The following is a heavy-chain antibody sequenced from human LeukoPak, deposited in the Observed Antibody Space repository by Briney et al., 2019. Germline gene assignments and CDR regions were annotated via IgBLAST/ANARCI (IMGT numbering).Heavy chain of an antibody. V-gene: IGHV4-34*01. Sequence: PSETLSLTCAVYGGSFSGYYWSWIRQPPGKGLEWIGEINHSGSTNYNPSLKGRVTISVDTSKNQFSLKLSSVTAADTAVYYCARYYYDSSGYYYGYFDYWGQGTLVTVSS. CDR1: GGSFSGYY. CDR2: INHSGST. D-gene: IGHD3-22*01. J-gene: IGHJ4*02. CDR3: ARYYYDSSGYYYGYFDY.